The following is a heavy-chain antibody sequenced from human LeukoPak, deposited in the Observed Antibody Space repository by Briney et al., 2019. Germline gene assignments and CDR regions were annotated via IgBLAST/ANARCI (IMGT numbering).Heavy chain of an antibody. CDR2: ISAHNGNT. J-gene: IGHJ4*02. CDR1: GDTFTSYG. V-gene: IGHV1-18*01. CDR3: AGCNWAPSSDCLGY. Sequence: GASVKVSCKASGDTFTSYGISWVRQAPGQGLEWMGWISAHNGNTNYAQQYQGRVTLTTDTSTSTAYMELRSLTSDDTAVYYCAGCNWAPSSDCLGYWGQGTLVTVSS. D-gene: IGHD6-19*01.